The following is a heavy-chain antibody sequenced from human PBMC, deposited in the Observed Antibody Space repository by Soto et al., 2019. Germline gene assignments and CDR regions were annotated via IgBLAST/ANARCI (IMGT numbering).Heavy chain of an antibody. D-gene: IGHD2-2*01. CDR2: ISGSGGST. J-gene: IGHJ5*02. CDR1: GLTFSSYA. Sequence: GGSLRLSCAASGLTFSSYAMSWVRQAPGKGLEWVSAISGSGGSTYYADSVKGRFTISRDNSKNTLYLQMNSLRAEDTAVYYCAKTVVPAAMQYNWFDPWGQGTLVTVSS. V-gene: IGHV3-23*01. CDR3: AKTVVPAAMQYNWFDP.